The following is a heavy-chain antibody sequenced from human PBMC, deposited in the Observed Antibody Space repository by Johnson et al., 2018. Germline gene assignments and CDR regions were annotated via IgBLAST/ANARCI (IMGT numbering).Heavy chain of an antibody. J-gene: IGHJ1*01. CDR3: AKKDYGPTEYFQH. Sequence: QVQLVDSGGGVVQPGRSLRLSCAASGFTFSSYGMHWVRQAPGKGLEWVAVISYDGSNKYYADSVKGRFTISRDNSKNTVYLQMNSLRAEDTAGYFCAKKDYGPTEYFQHWGQGTLVTVSS. CDR2: ISYDGSNK. CDR1: GFTFSSYG. V-gene: IGHV3-30*18. D-gene: IGHD4-17*01.